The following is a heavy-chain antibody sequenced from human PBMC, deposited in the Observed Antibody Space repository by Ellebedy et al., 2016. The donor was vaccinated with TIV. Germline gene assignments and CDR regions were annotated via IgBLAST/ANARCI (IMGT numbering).Heavy chain of an antibody. CDR1: GFTFSNYW. CDR2: IKQDGSEQ. D-gene: IGHD1-26*01. Sequence: GGSLRLXXAASGFTFSNYWMSWVRQAPGKGLEWVANIKQDGSEQYYVGSMKGRFTISRDNAKNSLYLQMDSLRAEDTAVYYCARRIVGTNPGDYWGQGTLVTVSS. CDR3: ARRIVGTNPGDY. V-gene: IGHV3-7*02. J-gene: IGHJ4*02.